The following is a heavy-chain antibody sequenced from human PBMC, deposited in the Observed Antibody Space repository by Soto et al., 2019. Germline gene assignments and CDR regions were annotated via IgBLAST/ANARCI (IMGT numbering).Heavy chain of an antibody. Sequence: EVHLLESGGGLVQPGGSLRLSCAASGFTFAGYSTMSWVRQAPGKVLEWVSSISGRGTSTYYADSVKGRFTISRDNSKNTLYLQRNPLRAEDPAFYYCAKDRGGFAGGWEYFDYWGQGALVTVSS. J-gene: IGHJ4*02. V-gene: IGHV3-23*01. CDR2: ISGRGTST. CDR3: AKDRGGFAGGWEYFDY. D-gene: IGHD6-19*01. CDR1: GFTFAGYST.